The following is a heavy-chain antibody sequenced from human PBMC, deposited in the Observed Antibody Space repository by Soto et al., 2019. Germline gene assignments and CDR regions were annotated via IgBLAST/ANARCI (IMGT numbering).Heavy chain of an antibody. J-gene: IGHJ3*02. CDR2: INPNSGGT. CDR1: GYTFTGYY. D-gene: IGHD1-26*01. Sequence: ASVKVSCKASGYTFTGYYMHWVRQAPGQGLEWMGWINPNSGGTNYAQKFQGWVTMTRDTSISTAYMELSRLRSDDTAVYYGARNIVGDIGVSGEGDAFDIWGQGTMVTVSS. V-gene: IGHV1-2*04. CDR3: ARNIVGDIGVSGEGDAFDI.